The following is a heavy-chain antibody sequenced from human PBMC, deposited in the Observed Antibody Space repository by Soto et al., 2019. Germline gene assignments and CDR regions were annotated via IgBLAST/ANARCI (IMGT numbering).Heavy chain of an antibody. V-gene: IGHV3-21*01. J-gene: IGHJ4*02. Sequence: GGSLRFSCAASGFTFSSYSMNWVRQAPGKGLEWVSSISSSSSYIYYADSVKGRFTISRDNAKNSLYLQMNSLRAEDTAVYYCARDNKLLFLSASDYWGQGTLVTVSS. D-gene: IGHD2-2*01. CDR1: GFTFSSYS. CDR2: ISSSSSYI. CDR3: ARDNKLLFLSASDY.